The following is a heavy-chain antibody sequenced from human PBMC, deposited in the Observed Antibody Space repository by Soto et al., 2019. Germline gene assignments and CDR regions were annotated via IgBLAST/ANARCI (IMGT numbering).Heavy chain of an antibody. V-gene: IGHV4-30-2*03. Sequence: SETLCLTYAVSCGSISSAGYSWSWIRQPAGKDLEWIVCIYYSGSTYYNPSLKSRITISVDTSKNQFSLTLTSVTAADTAVYYCARHGLTAYMVYYFDFWGQGTLVTVSS. CDR3: ARHGLTAYMVYYFDF. CDR2: IYYSGST. J-gene: IGHJ4*02. D-gene: IGHD3-16*01. CDR1: CGSISSAGYS.